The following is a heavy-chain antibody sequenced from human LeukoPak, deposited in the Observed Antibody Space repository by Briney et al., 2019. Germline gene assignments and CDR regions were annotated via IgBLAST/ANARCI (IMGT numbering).Heavy chain of an antibody. Sequence: SVKVSCKASGGTFSSYAISWVLQAPGQGLEWMGGIIPIFGTANYAQKFQGRVTTTADESTSTAYMELSSLRSEDTAVYYCARDCSGGSCYFYWGQGTLVTVSS. J-gene: IGHJ4*02. CDR3: ARDCSGGSCYFY. CDR1: GGTFSSYA. CDR2: IIPIFGTA. D-gene: IGHD2-15*01. V-gene: IGHV1-69*13.